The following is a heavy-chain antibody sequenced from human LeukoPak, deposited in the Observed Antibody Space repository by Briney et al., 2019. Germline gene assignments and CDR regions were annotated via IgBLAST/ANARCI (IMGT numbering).Heavy chain of an antibody. CDR1: GFTFSNAW. Sequence: KSGGSLRLSCAASGFTFSNAWMSWVRQAPGKGLEWVGRIKSKTDGGTTDYAAPVKGRFTISRDDSKNTLYLQMNSLKTEDTAVYYCTRTDYYDSSGYYGLDAFDIWGQGTMVTVSS. CDR2: IKSKTDGGTT. D-gene: IGHD3-22*01. V-gene: IGHV3-15*01. J-gene: IGHJ3*02. CDR3: TRTDYYDSSGYYGLDAFDI.